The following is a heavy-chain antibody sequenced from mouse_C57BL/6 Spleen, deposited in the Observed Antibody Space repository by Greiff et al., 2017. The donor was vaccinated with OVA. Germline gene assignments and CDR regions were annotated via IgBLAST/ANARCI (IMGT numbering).Heavy chain of an antibody. CDR2: IDPSDSET. V-gene: IGHV1-52*01. CDR1: GYTFTSYW. D-gene: IGHD2-2*01. J-gene: IGHJ2*01. Sequence: VQLQQPGAELVRPGSSVKLSCKASGYTFTSYWMHWVKQRPIQGLEWIGNIDPSDSETHYNQKFKDKATLTVDKSSSTAYMQLSSLTSEDSAVYYCARRPDGYEDYWGQGTTLTVSS. CDR3: ARRPDGYEDY.